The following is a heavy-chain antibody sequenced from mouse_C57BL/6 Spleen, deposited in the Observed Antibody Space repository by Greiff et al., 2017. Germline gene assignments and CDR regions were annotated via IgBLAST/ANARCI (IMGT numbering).Heavy chain of an antibody. J-gene: IGHJ3*01. CDR3: AREVTPAWFAY. V-gene: IGHV5-17*01. CDR2: ISSGSSTI. D-gene: IGHD2-1*01. CDR1: GFTFSDYG. Sequence: EVMLVESGGGLVKPGGSLKLSCAASGFTFSDYGMHWVRQAPEKGLEWVAYISSGSSTIYYADTVKGRFTISRDNAKNTLFLQMTSLRSEDTAMYYCAREVTPAWFAYWGQGTLVTVSA.